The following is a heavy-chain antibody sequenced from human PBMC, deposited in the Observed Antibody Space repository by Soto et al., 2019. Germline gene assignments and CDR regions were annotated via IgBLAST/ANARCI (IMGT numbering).Heavy chain of an antibody. CDR2: ISWNSGNI. J-gene: IGHJ4*02. D-gene: IGHD5-18*01. Sequence: GGSLRLSCAASGFTFDDYAMYWVRQVLGKGLEWVSSISWNSGNIGYADSVKGRFTTSRDNAENSPYLQMNSLRPEDTALYYCVRSKGGYSYGTPFDYWGQGTLVTVS. V-gene: IGHV3-9*01. CDR3: VRSKGGYSYGTPFDY. CDR1: GFTFDDYA.